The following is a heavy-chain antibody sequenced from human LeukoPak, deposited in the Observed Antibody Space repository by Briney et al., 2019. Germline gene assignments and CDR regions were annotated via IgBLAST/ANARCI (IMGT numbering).Heavy chain of an antibody. CDR2: INSDGSST. V-gene: IGHV3-74*01. J-gene: IGHJ5*02. CDR3: ARPSAYCSGGSCYGNWFDP. Sequence: GGSLRLSCAASGFTFSSYWMHWVRQAPGKGLVWVSRINSDGSSTSYADSVKGRFTISRDNAKNTPYLQMNSLRAEDTAVYYCARPSAYCSGGSCYGNWFDPWGQGTLVTVSS. D-gene: IGHD2-15*01. CDR1: GFTFSSYW.